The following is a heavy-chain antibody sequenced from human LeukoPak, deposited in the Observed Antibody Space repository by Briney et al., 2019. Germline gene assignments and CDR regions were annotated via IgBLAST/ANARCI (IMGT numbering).Heavy chain of an antibody. CDR3: ASRSLTLAAARCFDD. Sequence: SETLSLTCAVRGESFSAYFWSWIRQVPGKGPEWIGEIDHRGVSTYNPSLKSRATMLVDTSNNHFSLSLTSVTAADTATYYCASRSLTLAAARCFDDWGQGTVVTVSS. CDR2: IDHRGVS. CDR1: GESFSAYF. D-gene: IGHD2-15*01. J-gene: IGHJ4*03. V-gene: IGHV4-34*01.